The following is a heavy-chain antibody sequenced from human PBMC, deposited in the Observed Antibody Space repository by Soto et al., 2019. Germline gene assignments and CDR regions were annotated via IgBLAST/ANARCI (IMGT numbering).Heavy chain of an antibody. Sequence: SETLSLTCTVSGGSISSYYWSWIRQPPGKGLEWIGYIYYSGSTNYTPSLKSRVTISVDTSKNQFSLKLSSVTAADTAVYYCARSPEHTAGVIWFDPWGQGTLVTVSS. V-gene: IGHV4-59*01. D-gene: IGHD3-10*01. CDR1: GGSISSYY. J-gene: IGHJ5*02. CDR2: IYYSGST. CDR3: ARSPEHTAGVIWFDP.